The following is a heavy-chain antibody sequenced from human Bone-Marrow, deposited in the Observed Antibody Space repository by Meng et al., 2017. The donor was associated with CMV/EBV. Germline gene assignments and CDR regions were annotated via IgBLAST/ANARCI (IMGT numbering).Heavy chain of an antibody. Sequence: SVKVSCKASGGTFSSYTISWVRQAPGQGLEWMGRIIPILGIANYAQKFQGRVTITADKSTSTAYMELSSLRSEDTAVYYCASSYGYSSSWPLAYWGQGQLVNVSS. D-gene: IGHD6-13*01. V-gene: IGHV1-69*02. CDR1: GGTFSSYT. CDR2: IIPILGIA. CDR3: ASSYGYSSSWPLAY. J-gene: IGHJ4*02.